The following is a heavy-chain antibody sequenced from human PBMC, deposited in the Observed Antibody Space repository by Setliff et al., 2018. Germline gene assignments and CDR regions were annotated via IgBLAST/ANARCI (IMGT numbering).Heavy chain of an antibody. D-gene: IGHD2-2*01. CDR3: TRSSSYGMRYWFDS. CDR1: GYTFTGQY. J-gene: IGHJ5*01. Sequence: ASVKVSCKASGYTFTGQYIHWVRQAPGQGLEWMGWINPDSGDTHSPQKFQGRVTMTRDTSMSTVYMELTRLTSDDTAVYYCTRSSSYGMRYWFDSWGQGPLVTVSS. CDR2: INPDSGDT. V-gene: IGHV1-2*02.